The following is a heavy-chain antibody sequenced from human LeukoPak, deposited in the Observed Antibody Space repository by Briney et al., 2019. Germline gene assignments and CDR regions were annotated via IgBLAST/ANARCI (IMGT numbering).Heavy chain of an antibody. CDR2: IKLDGSES. CDR1: GFMFSSYW. Sequence: GGSLRLSCEASGFMFSSYWMTWVRQAPGKGLEWVASIKLDGSESRYVDSVKGRFTISRDNDKKSLYLHMNSLRAEDTGVYYCARLAGWGRFDHWGQGTLLTVSS. V-gene: IGHV3-7*01. D-gene: IGHD1-14*01. J-gene: IGHJ5*02. CDR3: ARLAGWGRFDH.